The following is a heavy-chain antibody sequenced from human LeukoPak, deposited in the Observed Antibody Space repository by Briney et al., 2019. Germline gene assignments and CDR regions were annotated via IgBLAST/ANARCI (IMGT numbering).Heavy chain of an antibody. Sequence: PSETLSLTCAVSVGSISSGNWWSWVRQAPGKGLEWIGEISHDGTTNHNPSLRSRVAMSLDRANNQFSLSLTSVTAADTAVYYCTREDRPFCPFAYWGQGVLVTVSS. CDR3: TREDRPFCPFAY. CDR2: ISHDGTT. D-gene: IGHD3-22*01. CDR1: VGSISSGNW. V-gene: IGHV4-4*02. J-gene: IGHJ4*02.